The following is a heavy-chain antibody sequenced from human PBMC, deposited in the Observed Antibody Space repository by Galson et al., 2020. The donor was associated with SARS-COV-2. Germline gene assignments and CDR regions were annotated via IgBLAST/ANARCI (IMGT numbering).Heavy chain of an antibody. CDR2: IIPIFGTA. CDR1: GGTFSSYA. J-gene: IGHJ6*02. CDR3: ARDPLYRAPPVGTTFHARLPTDYYYYGMDV. V-gene: IGHV1-69*06. D-gene: IGHD1-7*01. Sequence: SVKVSCKASGGTFSSYAISWVRQAPGQGLERMGRIIPIFGTANYAQKFQGRVTITADKSTSTAYMELSSLRSEDTAVYYCARDPLYRAPPVGTTFHARLPTDYYYYGMDVWGQGTTVTVSS.